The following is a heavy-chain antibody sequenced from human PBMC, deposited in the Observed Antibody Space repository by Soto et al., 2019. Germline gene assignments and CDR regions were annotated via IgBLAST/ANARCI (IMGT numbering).Heavy chain of an antibody. V-gene: IGHV1-46*01. CDR3: ARDRAPDSSGYRDAFDI. CDR1: GYTFTSYY. CDR2: INPSGTTA. Sequence: ASVKVSCKASGYTFTSYYMHWVRQGPGQGLEWMGIINPSGTTASYARKFQGRVTMTRDTSTTTDYMELSSLRSEDTAVYYCARDRAPDSSGYRDAFDIWGQGTLVTVSS. J-gene: IGHJ3*02. D-gene: IGHD3-22*01.